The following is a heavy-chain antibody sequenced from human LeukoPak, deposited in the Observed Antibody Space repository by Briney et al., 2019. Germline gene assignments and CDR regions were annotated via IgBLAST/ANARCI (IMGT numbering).Heavy chain of an antibody. CDR2: INDSGGYT. V-gene: IGHV3-23*01. D-gene: IGHD6-13*01. CDR3: AKGTGGSSWSPNRD. Sequence: GGSLRLSCAASGFTFSSYAMSWVRQAPGKGLEWVSTINDSGGYTYYADSVKGRFTISRDNSKNTLYLQMNSLRGEDTAVYYCAKGTGGSSWSPNRDCGQGSLVTVCS. J-gene: IGHJ4*02. CDR1: GFTFSSYA.